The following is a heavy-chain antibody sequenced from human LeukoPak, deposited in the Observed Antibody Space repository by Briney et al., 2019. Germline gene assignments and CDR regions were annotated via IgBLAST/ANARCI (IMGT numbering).Heavy chain of an antibody. D-gene: IGHD6-19*01. Sequence: GGSLRLSCAASGFTFNNYWMSWVRQAPGKGLEWVANIKQDGSEKYYVDSLKGRFTISRDNAKNSLYLQMNSLRAEDTAVYYCAGGSGWYYYWGQGTLVTVSS. CDR1: GFTFNNYW. CDR2: IKQDGSEK. J-gene: IGHJ4*02. V-gene: IGHV3-7*05. CDR3: AGGSGWYYY.